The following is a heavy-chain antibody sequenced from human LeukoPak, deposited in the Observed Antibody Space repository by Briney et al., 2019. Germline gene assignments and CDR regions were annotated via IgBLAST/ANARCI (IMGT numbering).Heavy chain of an antibody. D-gene: IGHD4-23*01. J-gene: IGHJ4*02. Sequence: ASVKVSCKASGYTFTSYGISWVRQASGQGLEWMGWINPNSGGTNYAQKFQGRVTMTRDTSISTAYMELSRLRSDDTAVYYCARATVVTPYGYWGQGTLVTVSS. CDR1: GYTFTSYG. CDR2: INPNSGGT. CDR3: ARATVVTPYGY. V-gene: IGHV1-2*02.